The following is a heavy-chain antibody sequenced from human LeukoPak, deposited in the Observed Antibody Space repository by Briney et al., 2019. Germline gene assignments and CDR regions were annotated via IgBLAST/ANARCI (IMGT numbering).Heavy chain of an antibody. CDR3: ARSVAIPSPYYYYYYGMDV. D-gene: IGHD2-2*01. CDR2: MNPNSGNT. Sequence: GASVKVSCKASGYTFTSYDINWVRQATGQGLEWMGWMNPNSGNTGYAQKVQGRVTMTRNTSISTAYMELSSLRSEDTAVYYCARSVAIPSPYYYYYYGMDVWGQGTTVTVSS. J-gene: IGHJ6*02. CDR1: GYTFTSYD. V-gene: IGHV1-8*01.